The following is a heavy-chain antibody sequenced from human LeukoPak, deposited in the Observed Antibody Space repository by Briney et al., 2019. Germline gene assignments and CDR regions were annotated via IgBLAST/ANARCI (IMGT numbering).Heavy chain of an antibody. CDR3: ARAYGGNADFDY. J-gene: IGHJ4*02. Sequence: SETLSLTCAVYDGSFGGYYWGWIRQPPGKGLEWIGEINHSGSTNYSPSLKSRVTISVDTSKNQFSLNLSSVTAADTAVYYCARAYGGNADFDYWGQGTLVTVSS. CDR1: DGSFGGYY. V-gene: IGHV4-34*01. CDR2: INHSGST. D-gene: IGHD4-23*01.